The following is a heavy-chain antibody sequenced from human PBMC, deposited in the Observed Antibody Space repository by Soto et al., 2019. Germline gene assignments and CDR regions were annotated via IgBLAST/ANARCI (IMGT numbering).Heavy chain of an antibody. CDR1: GFTFSSCA. Sequence: GGSLRLSCAAAGFTFSSCAMSWVRQAPGKGLEWVSAISGSGGSTYYADSVKGRFTISRDNSKNTLYLQMNSLRAEDTAVYYCAKDLIDYYDSSGSPPGYWGQGTLVTVSS. J-gene: IGHJ4*02. D-gene: IGHD3-22*01. CDR3: AKDLIDYYDSSGSPPGY. CDR2: ISGSGGST. V-gene: IGHV3-23*01.